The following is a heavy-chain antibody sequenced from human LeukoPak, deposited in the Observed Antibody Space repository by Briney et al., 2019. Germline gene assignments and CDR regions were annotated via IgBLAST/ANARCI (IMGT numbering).Heavy chain of an antibody. CDR2: ISSGGGTV. J-gene: IGHJ4*01. D-gene: IGHD3-16*01. CDR3: ASRGLYYDYVHGF. V-gene: IGHV3-48*04. Sequence: GGSLRLSCAGSGFTFSGYTIHWVRQAPGKGLEWVSYISSGGGTVYYADSVKGRFAISRDNAKNSLYLHMISLRAEDTAVYYCASRGLYYDYVHGFWGHGTLVTVSS. CDR1: GFTFSGYT.